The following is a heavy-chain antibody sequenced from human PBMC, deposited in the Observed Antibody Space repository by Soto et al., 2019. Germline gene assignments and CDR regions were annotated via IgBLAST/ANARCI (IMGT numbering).Heavy chain of an antibody. Sequence: QVQLQESGPGLVKPSQTLSLTCTVSGGSISSGGYYWSWIRQHPGKGLEWIGYIYYSGSTYYNPSLKSRVTISVDTSKTQFSLKLSSVTAADTAVYYCARTVATNYGKPRGWFDPWGQGTLVTVSS. CDR1: GGSISSGGYY. CDR2: IYYSGST. D-gene: IGHD4-17*01. CDR3: ARTVATNYGKPRGWFDP. J-gene: IGHJ5*02. V-gene: IGHV4-31*03.